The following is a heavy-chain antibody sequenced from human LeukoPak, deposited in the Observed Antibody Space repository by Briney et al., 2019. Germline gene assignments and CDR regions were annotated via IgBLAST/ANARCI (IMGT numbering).Heavy chain of an antibody. V-gene: IGHV1-46*01. Sequence: ASVKVSCKASGYTFTSYYMHWVRQAPGQGLEWMGIINPSGGSTSYAQKFQGRVTMTRDMSTSTVYMELSSLRSEDTAVYYCSRDLRYSSRGGGFDPWGQGTLVTVSS. D-gene: IGHD2-21*01. J-gene: IGHJ5*02. CDR2: INPSGGST. CDR3: SRDLRYSSRGGGFDP. CDR1: GYTFTSYY.